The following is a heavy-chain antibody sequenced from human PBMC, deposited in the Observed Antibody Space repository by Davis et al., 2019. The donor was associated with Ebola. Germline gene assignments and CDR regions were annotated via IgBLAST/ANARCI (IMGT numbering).Heavy chain of an antibody. D-gene: IGHD3-22*01. CDR1: GNSFTSHW. Sequence: GESLKISCKDSGNSFTSHWIGWVRQMPGKGLEWMGIIYTGDSDIRYSPAFQGQVTISADKSTSTAFLQWSSLKASDTAMYYCARLAYYYDSSGYHRGAFDIWGQGTMVTVSS. J-gene: IGHJ3*02. CDR2: IYTGDSDI. CDR3: ARLAYYYDSSGYHRGAFDI. V-gene: IGHV5-51*01.